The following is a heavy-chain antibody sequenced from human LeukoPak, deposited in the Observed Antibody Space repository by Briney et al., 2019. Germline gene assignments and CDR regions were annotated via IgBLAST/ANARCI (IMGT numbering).Heavy chain of an antibody. D-gene: IGHD6-19*01. CDR2: IIPIFGTA. V-gene: IGHV1-69*13. CDR1: GGTFSSYA. CDR3: ARVAAEFRLVEH. J-gene: IGHJ1*01. Sequence: SVKVSCKASGGTFSSYAISWVRQAPGQGLEWMGGIIPIFGTANYAQKFQGRVTITADESTSTAYMELSSLRSEDTAVYYCARVAAEFRLVEHWGQGTLVTVSS.